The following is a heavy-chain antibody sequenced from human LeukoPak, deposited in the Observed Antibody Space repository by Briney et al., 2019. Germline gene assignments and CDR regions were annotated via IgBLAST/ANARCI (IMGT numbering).Heavy chain of an antibody. J-gene: IGHJ3*02. Sequence: PGGSLRLSCAASGFTFSDYYMSWIRQAPGKGLEWVSYISSSSYTNYADSVKGRFTISRDNATNSLFLQMNSLRAEDTAVYYCARDIPFYYDSTGHDSFDIWGQGTMVTVSS. V-gene: IGHV3-11*05. CDR3: ARDIPFYYDSTGHDSFDI. D-gene: IGHD3-22*01. CDR1: GFTFSDYY. CDR2: ISSSSYT.